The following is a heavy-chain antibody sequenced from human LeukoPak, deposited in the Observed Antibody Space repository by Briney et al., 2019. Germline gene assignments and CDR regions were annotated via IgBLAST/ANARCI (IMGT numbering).Heavy chain of an antibody. V-gene: IGHV3-21*01. J-gene: IGHJ3*02. CDR1: GFTFSSYS. CDR2: ISSSSSYI. CDR3: ARATMIVVATSDPAFDI. Sequence: GGSLRLSCAASGFTFSSYSMNWVRQAPGKGLEWVSSISSSSSYIYYADSVKGRFTISRDNAKNSLYLQMNSLRAEDTAVYYCARATMIVVATSDPAFDIWGQGTMVTVSP. D-gene: IGHD3-22*01.